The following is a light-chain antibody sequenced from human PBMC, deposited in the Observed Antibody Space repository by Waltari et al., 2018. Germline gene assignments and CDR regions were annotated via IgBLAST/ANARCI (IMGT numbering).Light chain of an antibody. CDR3: SSFAGSSQML. J-gene: IGLJ2*01. CDR1: SSDVGGFDY. Sequence: QSALTQPPSASGSPGQSVTISCTGTSSDVGGFDYVSWYQQHPGKVPRLMMYEVSKLPSGVPDRCSCSKSGNAASRTVSGLQVEDEADYYCSSFAGSSQMLFGGGTKLTVL. V-gene: IGLV2-8*01. CDR2: EVS.